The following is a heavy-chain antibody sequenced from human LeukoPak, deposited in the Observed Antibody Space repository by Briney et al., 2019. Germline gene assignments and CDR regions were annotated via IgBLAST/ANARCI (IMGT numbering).Heavy chain of an antibody. CDR1: GYSISSGYY. V-gene: IGHV4-38-2*02. D-gene: IGHD3-3*01. J-gene: IGHJ4*02. CDR2: IYHSGST. CDR3: ASSTAYYDFWSSPRGDFDY. Sequence: TSETLSLTCTVSGYSISSGYYWGWIRQPPGKGLEWIGSIYHSGSTYYNPSLKSRVTISVDTSKNQFSLKLSSVTAADTAVYYCASSTAYYDFWSSPRGDFDYWGQGTLVTVSS.